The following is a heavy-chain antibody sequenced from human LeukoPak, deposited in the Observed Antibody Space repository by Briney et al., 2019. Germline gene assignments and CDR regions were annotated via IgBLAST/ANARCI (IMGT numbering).Heavy chain of an antibody. D-gene: IGHD2-15*01. J-gene: IGHJ4*02. CDR1: GGSISSSDDF. V-gene: IGHV4-39*07. Sequence: SETLSLTCTVSGGSISSSDDFWGWIRQAPGKGLEWIGSMSFTGTIYYNPSLKSRVTISVDTSKNQFSLKLSSVTAADTAVYYCARGYCSGGTCYRTFFDYWGQGTLVTVSS. CDR3: ARGYCSGGTCYRTFFDY. CDR2: MSFTGTI.